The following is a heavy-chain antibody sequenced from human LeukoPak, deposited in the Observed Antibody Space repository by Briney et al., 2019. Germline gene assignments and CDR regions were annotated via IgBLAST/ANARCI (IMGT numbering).Heavy chain of an antibody. CDR3: ARDLGLRWFGELLNAFDI. J-gene: IGHJ3*02. V-gene: IGHV4-39*07. Sequence: SETLSLTCTVSGDSIRSSSNYWGWIRQPPGKGLEWIGSIYYSGSTYYNPSLKSRVTISVDTSKNQFSLKLSSVTAADTAVYYCARDLGLRWFGELLNAFDIWGQGTMVTVSS. CDR2: IYYSGST. CDR1: GDSIRSSSNY. D-gene: IGHD3-10*01.